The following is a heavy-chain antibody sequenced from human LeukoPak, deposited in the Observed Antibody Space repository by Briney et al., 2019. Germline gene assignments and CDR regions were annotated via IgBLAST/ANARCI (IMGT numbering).Heavy chain of an antibody. V-gene: IGHV1-58*01. J-gene: IGHJ6*04. CDR2: IFVGSGNT. Sequence: TSVKVSCKASGFTFTRSAVQWVRQARRQRLEWIGWIFVGSGNTNYAQKFQERVTITRDMSTSTAYMELSSLRSEDTAVYYCAAPDTAKSWYYYGMDVWGKGTTVSVSS. CDR1: GFTFTRSA. D-gene: IGHD5-18*01. CDR3: AAPDTAKSWYYYGMDV.